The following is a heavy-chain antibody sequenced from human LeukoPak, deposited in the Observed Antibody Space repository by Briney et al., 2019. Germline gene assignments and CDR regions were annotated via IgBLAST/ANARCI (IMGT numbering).Heavy chain of an antibody. CDR2: ISSSGASI. CDR3: AKDPDPYYFDY. J-gene: IGHJ4*02. D-gene: IGHD1-14*01. Sequence: GGSLRLSCAASGFTFSDYYMSWIRPAPGKGLEWVLYISSSGASINYADTVKGRFTISRDNSKNTLYLQMNSLRADDTAVYYCAKDPDPYYFDYGGQGTLVTVSS. CDR1: GFTFSDYY. V-gene: IGHV3-11*01.